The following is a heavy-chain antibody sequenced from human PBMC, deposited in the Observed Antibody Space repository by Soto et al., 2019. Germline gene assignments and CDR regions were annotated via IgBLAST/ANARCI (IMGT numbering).Heavy chain of an antibody. V-gene: IGHV3-48*03. CDR1: GFTFSNYQ. J-gene: IGHJ3*02. D-gene: IGHD1-1*01. Sequence: VGSLRLSCAASGFTFSNYQMNWVRQAPGKGLEWISYISSSGSTIYYADSVKGRFTISRDNAKNSLYLQMNSLRAEDTAVYYCSTVHLWDSDESFDIWGRGTMVTVSS. CDR3: STVHLWDSDESFDI. CDR2: ISSSGSTI.